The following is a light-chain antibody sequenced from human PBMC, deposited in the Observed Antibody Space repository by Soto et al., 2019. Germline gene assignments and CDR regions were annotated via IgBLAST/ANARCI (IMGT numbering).Light chain of an antibody. CDR2: DVS. Sequence: QSALTQPASVSGSPGQSITISCTGTSSDVGGYNYVSWYQQHPGKAPKLMIYDVSNRPSGVSDRFSGSKSGNTASLIISGLQDEDAADYYCSSYTGRSTRVVFGGGTKLTVL. CDR3: SSYTGRSTRVV. J-gene: IGLJ2*01. V-gene: IGLV2-14*03. CDR1: SSDVGGYNY.